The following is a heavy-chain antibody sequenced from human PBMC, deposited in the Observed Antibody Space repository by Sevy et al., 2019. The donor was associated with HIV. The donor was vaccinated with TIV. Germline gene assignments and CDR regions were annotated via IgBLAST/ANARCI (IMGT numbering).Heavy chain of an antibody. D-gene: IGHD6-13*01. Sequence: GGSLRLSCIASGSTVNPYAMSWVRQAPGKGLEWVAVINSSGGSTDYADSVRGRFSISRDNPNVYLEMNSLRVEDSAVYYSVKERVGYISSWYYFDYWGQGTLVTVSS. CDR1: GSTVNPYA. V-gene: IGHV3-23*01. CDR2: INSSGGST. J-gene: IGHJ4*02. CDR3: VKERVGYISSWYYFDY.